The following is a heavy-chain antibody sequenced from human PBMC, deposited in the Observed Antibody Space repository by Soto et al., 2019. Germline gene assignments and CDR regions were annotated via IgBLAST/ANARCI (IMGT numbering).Heavy chain of an antibody. CDR3: ARLVVVPAAIMSPYYYYMDV. J-gene: IGHJ6*03. Sequence: GESLKISCKGSGYSFTSYWIGLVRQMPGKGLEWMGIIYPGDSDTRYSPSFQGQVTISADKSISTAYLQWSSLKASDTAMYYCARLVVVPAAIMSPYYYYMDVWGKGTTVTVSS. D-gene: IGHD2-2*02. CDR2: IYPGDSDT. V-gene: IGHV5-51*01. CDR1: GYSFTSYW.